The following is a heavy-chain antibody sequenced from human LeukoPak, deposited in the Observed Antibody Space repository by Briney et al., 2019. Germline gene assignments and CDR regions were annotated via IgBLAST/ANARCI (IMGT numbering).Heavy chain of an antibody. CDR3: ARDHYDSSGYYYVGFDY. D-gene: IGHD3-22*01. Sequence: PGGSLRLSCAASGFTFSSYEMNWVRQAPGKGLEWVSYISSSGSTIYYADSVKGRFTISRDNAKNSLYLQMNSLRAEDTAVYYCARDHYDSSGYYYVGFDYWGQGTLVTVSS. V-gene: IGHV3-48*03. CDR2: ISSSGSTI. J-gene: IGHJ4*02. CDR1: GFTFSSYE.